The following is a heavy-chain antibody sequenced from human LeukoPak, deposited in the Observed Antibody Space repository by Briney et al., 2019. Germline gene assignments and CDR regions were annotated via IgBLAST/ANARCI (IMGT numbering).Heavy chain of an antibody. CDR1: GFTFSSYG. CDR3: ARDQDNIVATIPTFDY. CDR2: IWYDGSNK. V-gene: IGHV3-33*01. Sequence: GGSLRLSCAASGFTFSSYGMHWVRQAPGKGLEWVAVIWYDGSNKYYADSVKGRFTISRDNPKNTLYLQMNSLRAEDTAAYYCARDQDNIVATIPTFDYWGQGTLVTVSS. J-gene: IGHJ4*02. D-gene: IGHD5-12*01.